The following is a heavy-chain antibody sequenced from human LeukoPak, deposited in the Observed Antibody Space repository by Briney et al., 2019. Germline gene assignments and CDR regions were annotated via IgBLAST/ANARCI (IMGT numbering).Heavy chain of an antibody. CDR1: GVSFSGYY. CDR3: ARFSEGAFYYFDY. V-gene: IGHV4-34*01. CDR2: INHSGST. D-gene: IGHD3-16*01. J-gene: IGHJ4*02. Sequence: PSETLSLTCAVYGVSFSGYYWSWIRQPPGKGLEWIGEINHSGSTNYNPSLKSRVTISVDTSKNQFSLKLSSVTAADTAVYYCARFSEGAFYYFDYWGQGTLVTVSS.